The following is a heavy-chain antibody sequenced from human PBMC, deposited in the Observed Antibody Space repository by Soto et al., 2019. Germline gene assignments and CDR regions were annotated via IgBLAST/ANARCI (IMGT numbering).Heavy chain of an antibody. D-gene: IGHD6-13*01. Sequence: QVTLKESGPVLVKHTETLTLTCTVSGFSLSNARMGLSWIRQPPGKALEWLAHIFSNDEKAYSTSLKSRLTISKDTSKSQVVLTMTNMDCVDTATYYCSRMLYSTPFGYWGQGTLVTVSS. CDR2: IFSNDEK. J-gene: IGHJ4*02. V-gene: IGHV2-26*01. CDR3: SRMLYSTPFGY. CDR1: GFSLSNARMG.